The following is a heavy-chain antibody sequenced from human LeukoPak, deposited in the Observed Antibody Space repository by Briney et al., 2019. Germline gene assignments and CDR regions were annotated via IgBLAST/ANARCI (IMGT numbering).Heavy chain of an antibody. J-gene: IGHJ5*02. V-gene: IGHV4-34*01. D-gene: IGHD5-18*01. CDR1: GGSFRGYY. CDR2: INHSGST. Sequence: SETLSLTCAVYGGSFRGYYWSWIRQPPGKGLGWIGEINHSGSTNYNPSLKSRVTISVDTSKNQFSLKLSSVTAADTAVYYCAIIRVDTAINWFDPWGQGTLVTVSS. CDR3: AIIRVDTAINWFDP.